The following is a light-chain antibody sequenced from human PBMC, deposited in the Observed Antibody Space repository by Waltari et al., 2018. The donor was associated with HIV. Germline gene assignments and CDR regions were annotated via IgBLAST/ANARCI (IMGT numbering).Light chain of an antibody. CDR3: QQYSSFATYR. J-gene: IGKJ2*03. V-gene: IGKV1-5*03. CDR1: QNINNW. CDR2: KAS. Sequence: DIQLTQSPSTLFASVGDRVTITCRASQNINNWLAWYQQKPGKAPKLLIYKASNLHSGVPARFSGTGSGTQFTLSINNLQPDDFASYHCQQYSSFATYRFGSGTKLEIK.